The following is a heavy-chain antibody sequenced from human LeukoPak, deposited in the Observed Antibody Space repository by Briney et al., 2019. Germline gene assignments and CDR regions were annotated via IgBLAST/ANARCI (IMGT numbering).Heavy chain of an antibody. CDR1: GFTFSSYS. CDR3: ASAHLYSSGWYYFDY. V-gene: IGHV3-48*04. J-gene: IGHJ4*02. Sequence: GGSLRLSCAASGFTFSSYSMNWVRQAPGKGLEWVSYISSSSGTIYYADSVKGRFTISRDNANNSLYLQMNSLRAEDTAVYYCASAHLYSSGWYYFDYWGQGTLVTVSS. CDR2: ISSSSGTI. D-gene: IGHD6-19*01.